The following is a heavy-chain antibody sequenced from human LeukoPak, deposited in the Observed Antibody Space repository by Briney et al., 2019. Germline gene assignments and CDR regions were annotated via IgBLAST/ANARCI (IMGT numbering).Heavy chain of an antibody. D-gene: IGHD3-10*01. V-gene: IGHV3-7*03. CDR2: LNQDGSEK. Sequence: GWSVTLICVASGCIFGYYWRTWLGQAGGKELEGVANLNQDGSEKYYLDSVKGRFTISRDNAKNSLYLQMNGLRAEDTAVYYCGEGMKGAWFPNYWGQGPLVSVSS. J-gene: IGHJ4*02. CDR3: GEGMKGAWFPNY. CDR1: GCIFGYYW.